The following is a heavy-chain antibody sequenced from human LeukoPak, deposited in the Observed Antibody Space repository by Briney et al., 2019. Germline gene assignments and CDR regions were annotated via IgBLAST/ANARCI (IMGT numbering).Heavy chain of an antibody. Sequence: PGGSLRLSCAASGFAFSSYGMHWVRQAPGKGLEWVAVISYDGSNKYYADSVKGRFTISRDNSKNTLYLQMNSLRAEDTAVYYCARVNRVYSYGGIDYWGQGTLVTVSS. D-gene: IGHD5-18*01. V-gene: IGHV3-30*03. J-gene: IGHJ4*02. CDR3: ARVNRVYSYGGIDY. CDR2: ISYDGSNK. CDR1: GFAFSSYG.